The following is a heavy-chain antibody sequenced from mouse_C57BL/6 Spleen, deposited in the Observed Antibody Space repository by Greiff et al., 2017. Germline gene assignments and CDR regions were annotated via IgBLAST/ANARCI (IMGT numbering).Heavy chain of an antibody. V-gene: IGHV1-42*01. CDR1: GYSFTGYY. CDR3: ARKDYYGSRGAMDY. D-gene: IGHD1-1*01. J-gene: IGHJ4*01. CDR2: INPRTGGT. Sequence: EVKLQQSGPELVKPGASVKISCKASGYSFTGYYMNWVKQSPEKSLEWIGEINPRTGGTTYNQKFKAKATLTVDKSSSTAYMQLKSLISEDSAVYYCARKDYYGSRGAMDYWGQGTSVTVSS.